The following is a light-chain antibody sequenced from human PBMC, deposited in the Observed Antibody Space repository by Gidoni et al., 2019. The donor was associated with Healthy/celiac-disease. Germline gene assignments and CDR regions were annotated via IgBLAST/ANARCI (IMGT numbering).Light chain of an antibody. CDR1: SSNIGSNT. CDR2: SNN. J-gene: IGLJ1*01. V-gene: IGLV1-44*01. Sequence: QSVLTQPPSASGTPGKRVTISCSGSSSNIGSNTVNWYHQLPGTAPKLLIYSNNQRPSGVPDRFSGSKSGTSASLAISGLQSEDEADYYCAAWDDSLNGYVFGTGTKVTV. CDR3: AAWDDSLNGYV.